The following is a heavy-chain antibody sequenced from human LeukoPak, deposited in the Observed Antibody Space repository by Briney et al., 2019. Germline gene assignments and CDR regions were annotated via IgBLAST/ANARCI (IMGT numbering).Heavy chain of an antibody. J-gene: IGHJ6*03. CDR3: ARVIAAARKPYYYYMDV. V-gene: IGHV4-59*11. CDR1: GGSTSSHY. CDR2: IYYSGST. D-gene: IGHD6-13*01. Sequence: PSETLSLTCTVSGGSTSSHYWSWIRQPPGKGLEWIGYIYYSGSTNYNPSLKSRVTISVDTSKNQFSLKLSSVTAADTAVYYCARVIAAARKPYYYYMDVWGKGTTVTVSS.